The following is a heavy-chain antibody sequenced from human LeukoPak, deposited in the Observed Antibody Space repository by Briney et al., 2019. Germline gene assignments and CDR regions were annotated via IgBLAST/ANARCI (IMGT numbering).Heavy chain of an antibody. Sequence: PSETLSLTCTVSGDSISSIIYYWGWIRQPPGKGLEWIGSIYYSGSTYYNPSLKSRVTISVDTSKNQFSLKLSSVTAADTAVYYCARHLRLYGNLFDPWGQGTLVTVSS. J-gene: IGHJ5*02. D-gene: IGHD4/OR15-4a*01. CDR2: IYYSGST. CDR1: GDSISSIIYY. V-gene: IGHV4-39*01. CDR3: ARHLRLYGNLFDP.